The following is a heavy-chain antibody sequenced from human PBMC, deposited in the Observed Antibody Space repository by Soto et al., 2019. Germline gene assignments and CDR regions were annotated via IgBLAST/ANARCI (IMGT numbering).Heavy chain of an antibody. D-gene: IGHD6-13*01. CDR3: ATEEPNWLGEQLPPFDY. CDR2: FDPEDGET. Sequence: ASVKVSCKVSGYTLTELSMHWVRQAPGKELEWMGGFDPEDGETIYAQKFQGRVTMTEDTSTDTAYMELSSLRSEDTAVYYCATEEPNWLGEQLPPFDYWGQGTLVTVSS. J-gene: IGHJ4*02. CDR1: GYTLTELS. V-gene: IGHV1-24*01.